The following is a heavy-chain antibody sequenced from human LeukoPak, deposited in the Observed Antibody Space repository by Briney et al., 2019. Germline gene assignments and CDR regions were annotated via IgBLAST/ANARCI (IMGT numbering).Heavy chain of an antibody. CDR3: ARPVAGHTYGHFDY. D-gene: IGHD5-18*01. V-gene: IGHV3-30-3*01. Sequence: PGRSLRLSCAASGFTFSSYAMHWVRQAPGKGLEWVAVIPYDGSNKYYADSVKGRFTISRDNSKNTPCLQMNSLRAEDTAVYYCARPVAGHTYGHFDYWGQGALVTVSS. CDR2: IPYDGSNK. J-gene: IGHJ4*02. CDR1: GFTFSSYA.